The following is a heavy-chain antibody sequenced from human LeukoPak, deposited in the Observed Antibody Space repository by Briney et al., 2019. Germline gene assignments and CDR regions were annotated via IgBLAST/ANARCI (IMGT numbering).Heavy chain of an antibody. CDR3: VRFDSTGSYGRHTNYFDY. CDR1: GGSISSGGYY. CDR2: IYYSGNT. J-gene: IGHJ4*02. V-gene: IGHV4-31*03. D-gene: IGHD3-22*01. Sequence: PSETLSLTCTVSGGSISSGGYYWSWIRQHPGKGLEWIGYIYYSGNTYYNPSLKSRVIISVDTSKNQFSLKLSSVTAADTAVYYCVRFDSTGSYGRHTNYFDYWGQGTLVTVSS.